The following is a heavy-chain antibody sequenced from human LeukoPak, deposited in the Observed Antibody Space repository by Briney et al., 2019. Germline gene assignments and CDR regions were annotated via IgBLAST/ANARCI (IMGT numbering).Heavy chain of an antibody. CDR1: GGSISSYY. CDR3: ARDMDYGDYGGLGYYGMDV. D-gene: IGHD4-17*01. V-gene: IGHV4-59*12. Sequence: PSETLSLTCTVSGGSISSYYWSWIRQPPGKGLEWIGYIYYSGSTNYNPSLKSRVTMSVDTSQNQFSLKLSSVTAADTAVYYCARDMDYGDYGGLGYYGMDVWGQGTTVTVSS. J-gene: IGHJ6*02. CDR2: IYYSGST.